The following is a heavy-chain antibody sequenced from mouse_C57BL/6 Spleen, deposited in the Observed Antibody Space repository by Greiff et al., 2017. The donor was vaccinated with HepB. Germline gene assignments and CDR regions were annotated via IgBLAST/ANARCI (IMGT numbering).Heavy chain of an antibody. Sequence: QVQLQQSGAELARPGASVKLSCKASGYTFTSYGISWVKQRTGQGLEWIGEIYPRSGNTYYNEKFKGKATLTADKSSSTAYMELSSLTSEDSAVYYCARGEYSNYGYAMDYWGQGTSVTVSS. J-gene: IGHJ4*01. V-gene: IGHV1-81*01. CDR1: GYTFTSYG. CDR2: IYPRSGNT. D-gene: IGHD2-5*01. CDR3: ARGEYSNYGYAMDY.